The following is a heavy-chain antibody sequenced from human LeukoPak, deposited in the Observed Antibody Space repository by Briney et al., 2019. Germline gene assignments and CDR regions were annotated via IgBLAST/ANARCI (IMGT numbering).Heavy chain of an antibody. Sequence: SETLSLTCTVSGGSVTSGGHYWSWIRQYPGRGLDWLGNIYHSGSTYYNPSLKSRVTISVDTSTNQFSLKLSSVSATDTAVYYCARVGFAEATFAFDIWGQGTMVTVSS. J-gene: IGHJ3*02. CDR2: IYHSGST. CDR1: GGSVTSGGHY. CDR3: ARVGFAEATFAFDI. V-gene: IGHV4-31*03. D-gene: IGHD3-10*01.